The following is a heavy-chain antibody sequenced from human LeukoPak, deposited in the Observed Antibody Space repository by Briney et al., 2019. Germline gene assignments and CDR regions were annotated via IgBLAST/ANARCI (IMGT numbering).Heavy chain of an antibody. Sequence: HPGGSLRLSCAASGFTFDDYAMHWVRQAPGKGLEWVSGISWNSGSIGYADSVKGRFTISRDNAKNSLYLQMNSLRAEDTALYYCAKDMGLELRYYYDMDVWGQGTTVTVSS. D-gene: IGHD1-7*01. CDR3: AKDMGLELRYYYDMDV. CDR2: ISWNSGSI. J-gene: IGHJ6*02. CDR1: GFTFDDYA. V-gene: IGHV3-9*01.